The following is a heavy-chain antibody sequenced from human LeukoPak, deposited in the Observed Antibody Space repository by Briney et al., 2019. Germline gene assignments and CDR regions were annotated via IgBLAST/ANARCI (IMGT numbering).Heavy chain of an antibody. D-gene: IGHD4-4*01. CDR3: AAYSNYAYSFDP. Sequence: PGGSLRLSCTASGFTFSNYNMNWDRQAPGKGLEWVSYISSSSRATYYADSVKGRFTISRDNAKNSLYLQMNSLTDEDTAVYYCAAYSNYAYSFDPWGQGTLVTVSS. CDR1: GFTFSNYN. J-gene: IGHJ5*02. V-gene: IGHV3-48*02. CDR2: ISSSSRAT.